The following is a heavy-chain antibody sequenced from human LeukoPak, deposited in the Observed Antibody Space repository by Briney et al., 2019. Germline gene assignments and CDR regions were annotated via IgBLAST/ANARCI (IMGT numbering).Heavy chain of an antibody. J-gene: IGHJ4*02. CDR3: ARQSISGSSLSYFDY. CDR1: GGSISSVY. Sequence: PSETLSLTCTLSGGSISSVYWSWIRQPPGKGLEWIGNIYDSGSTNYNPSLKSRLTISVDTSKNQCSLKLSSVTAADTAVYYCARQSISGSSLSYFDYWGQGTLVNVSS. V-gene: IGHV4-59*01. CDR2: IYDSGST. D-gene: IGHD3-22*01.